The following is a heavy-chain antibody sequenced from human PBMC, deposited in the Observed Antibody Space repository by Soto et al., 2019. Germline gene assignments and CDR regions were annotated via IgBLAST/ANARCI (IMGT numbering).Heavy chain of an antibody. CDR2: ISYDGSIK. V-gene: IGHV3-30*18. J-gene: IGHJ2*01. CDR3: AKSGYCSGGGCYWYFDL. Sequence: QVQLVESGGGLVQPGRSLRLSCAASGFTFSSYRMHWVRQAPGKGLEWVAVISYDGSIKYYADSVKGRFTISRDISKNTLYLQMNSLRVEDTAVYYCAKSGYCSGGGCYWYFDLWGRGTQVTVSS. CDR1: GFTFSSYR. D-gene: IGHD2-15*01.